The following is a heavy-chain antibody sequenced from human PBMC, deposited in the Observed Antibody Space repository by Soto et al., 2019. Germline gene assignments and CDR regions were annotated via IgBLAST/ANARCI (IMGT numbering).Heavy chain of an antibody. V-gene: IGHV4-39*01. J-gene: IGHJ4*02. CDR2: IYYSGST. CDR1: GGSISSSSYY. Sequence: SETLSLTCTVSGGSISSSSYYWGWIRQPPGKGLEWIGSIYYSGSTYYNPSLKSRVTISVDTSKNQFSLKLSSVTAADTAVYYCARQQITMVRGVIIPGFDYWGQGTLVTVSS. D-gene: IGHD3-10*01. CDR3: ARQQITMVRGVIIPGFDY.